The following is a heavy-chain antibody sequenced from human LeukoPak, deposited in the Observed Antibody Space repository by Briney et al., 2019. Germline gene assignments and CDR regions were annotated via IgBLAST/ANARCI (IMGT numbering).Heavy chain of an antibody. J-gene: IGHJ4*02. Sequence: GGSLRLSCAASGFTFTNYWMSWVRQAPGKGLEWVANIKQDGSEKYYVDSVKGRFTISRDNAKNSLFLQMNSLRAEDTAVYYCARDDYDGTRYWGQGTLVTVSS. CDR1: GFTFTNYW. CDR2: IKQDGSEK. D-gene: IGHD4-23*01. V-gene: IGHV3-7*01. CDR3: ARDDYDGTRY.